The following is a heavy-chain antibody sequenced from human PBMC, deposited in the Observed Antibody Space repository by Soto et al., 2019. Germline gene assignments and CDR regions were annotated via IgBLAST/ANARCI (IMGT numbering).Heavy chain of an antibody. CDR1: GGSFTGHF. CDR2: VSHSGNT. Sequence: SETLSLTCTVSGGSFTGHFCSWVRQPPGKGLEWIGEVSHSGNTKYYPSLRSRVTLSADSSKNQISLALTSVTAADTAVYYCARAKFESTGWHQFDIWGQGTRVTVSS. CDR3: ARAKFESTGWHQFDI. J-gene: IGHJ4*02. D-gene: IGHD7-27*01. V-gene: IGHV4-34*01.